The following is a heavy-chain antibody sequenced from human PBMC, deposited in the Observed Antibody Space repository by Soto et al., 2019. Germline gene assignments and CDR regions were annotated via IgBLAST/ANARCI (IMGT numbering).Heavy chain of an antibody. CDR3: ARGLRYYDSSGYYWFDP. CDR1: GGTFSSYA. D-gene: IGHD3-22*01. Sequence: GASVKVSCKASGGTFSSYAISWVRQAPGQGLEWMGGIIPIFGTANYAQKFQGRVTITADKSTSTAYMELSSLRSEDTAVYYCARGLRYYDSSGYYWFDPWGQGTLVTVSS. V-gene: IGHV1-69*06. CDR2: IIPIFGTA. J-gene: IGHJ5*02.